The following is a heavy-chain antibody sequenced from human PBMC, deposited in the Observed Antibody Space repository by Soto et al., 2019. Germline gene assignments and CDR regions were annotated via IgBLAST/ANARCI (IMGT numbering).Heavy chain of an antibody. D-gene: IGHD2-15*01. Sequence: QVQLVQSGAEVKKPGSSVKVSCKASGGTFSSYAISWVRQAPGQGLEWMGGIIPIFGTANYAQKFQGRVTITADESTRTAYMELSSLRSEDTAVYYCARTLRTHSKRPGRPQYNWFDPWGQGTLVTVSS. V-gene: IGHV1-69*01. CDR1: GGTFSSYA. CDR2: IIPIFGTA. J-gene: IGHJ5*02. CDR3: ARTLRTHSKRPGRPQYNWFDP.